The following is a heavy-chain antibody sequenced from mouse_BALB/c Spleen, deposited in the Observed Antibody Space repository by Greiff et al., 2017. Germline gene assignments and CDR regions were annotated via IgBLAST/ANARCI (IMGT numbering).Heavy chain of an antibody. V-gene: IGHV5-6-5*01. D-gene: IGHD2-12*01. CDR3: ARGGDSYRFAY. CDR2: ISSGGST. Sequence: EVKLVESGGGLVKPGGSLKLSCAASGFTFSSYAMSWVRQTPEKRLEWVASISSGGSTYYPDSVKGRFTISRDNARNILYLQMSSLRSEDTAMYYCARGGDSYRFAYRGEGALVTVS. J-gene: IGHJ3*01. CDR1: GFTFSSYA.